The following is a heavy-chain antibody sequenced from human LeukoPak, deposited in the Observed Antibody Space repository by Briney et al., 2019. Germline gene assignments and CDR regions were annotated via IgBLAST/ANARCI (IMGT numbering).Heavy chain of an antibody. D-gene: IGHD3-16*01. Sequence: GGSLRLSCAASGFTVSSNYMTWVRHAPGKGLEWVSILYNDGPTLHPDSEKGRFTISRDDSKNTLHLQVNSLRAEDAAVYYCARWGPEPPYSPKYFYYWGQGTLVTVSS. CDR2: LYNDGPT. CDR3: ARWGPEPPYSPKYFYY. CDR1: GFTVSSNY. V-gene: IGHV3-53*01. J-gene: IGHJ4*02.